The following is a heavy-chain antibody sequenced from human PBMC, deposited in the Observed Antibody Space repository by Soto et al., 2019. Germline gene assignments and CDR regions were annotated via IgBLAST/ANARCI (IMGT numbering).Heavy chain of an antibody. CDR2: ISSSSSYI. CDR1: GFTFSSYS. Sequence: EVQLVESGGGLVKPGGSLRLSCAASGFTFSSYSMNWVRQAPGKGLEWVSSISSSSSYIYYADSVKGRFTISRDNAKNSLYLQMNSLRAEDTAVYYCAMGPTVVGVDYWGQGTLVTVSS. V-gene: IGHV3-21*01. CDR3: AMGPTVVGVDY. D-gene: IGHD2-15*01. J-gene: IGHJ4*02.